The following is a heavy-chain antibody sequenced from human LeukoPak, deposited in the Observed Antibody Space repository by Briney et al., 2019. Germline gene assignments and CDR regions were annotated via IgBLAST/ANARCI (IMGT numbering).Heavy chain of an antibody. Sequence: GGSLRLSCAASGFTFSSYGMHWVRQAPAKGLEWVAVIWYDGSNKYYADSVKGRFTISRDNSKNTLYLQMNSLRAEDTAVYYCARDHSSGWYSDYFDYWGQGTLVTVSS. CDR2: IWYDGSNK. D-gene: IGHD6-19*01. V-gene: IGHV3-33*01. CDR1: GFTFSSYG. J-gene: IGHJ4*02. CDR3: ARDHSSGWYSDYFDY.